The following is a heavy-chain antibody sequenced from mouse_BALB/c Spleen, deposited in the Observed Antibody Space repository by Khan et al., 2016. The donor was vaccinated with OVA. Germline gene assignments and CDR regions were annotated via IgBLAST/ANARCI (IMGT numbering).Heavy chain of an antibody. CDR1: GYSITSDYA. J-gene: IGHJ2*01. V-gene: IGHV3-2*02. Sequence: EVQLKESGPGLVKPSQSLSLTCTVTGYSITSDYAWNWIRQFPGNKLEWMGYISYSGRTSYNPSLKSRIPITRDTSKNQFFLQLNSVTTEDTATYYCARSVTITTVVATDFDYWGQGTTLTVSS. CDR2: ISYSGRT. D-gene: IGHD1-1*01. CDR3: ARSVTITTVVATDFDY.